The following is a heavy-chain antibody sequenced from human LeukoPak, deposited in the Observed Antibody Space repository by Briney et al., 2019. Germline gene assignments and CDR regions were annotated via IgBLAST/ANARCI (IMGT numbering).Heavy chain of an antibody. CDR1: GGTFSSYA. J-gene: IGHJ4*02. Sequence: SVRVSCKASGGTFSSYAISWVRQAPGQGLEWMGRIIPIFGTVNYAQKFQGRVTITTDESTSTAYMELSSLRSEDTAVYYCARDRSSGWYSDYWGQGTLVTVSS. CDR2: IIPIFGTV. V-gene: IGHV1-69*05. D-gene: IGHD6-19*01. CDR3: ARDRSSGWYSDY.